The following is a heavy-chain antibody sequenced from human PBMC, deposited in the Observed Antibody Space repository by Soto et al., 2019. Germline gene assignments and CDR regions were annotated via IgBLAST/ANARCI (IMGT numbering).Heavy chain of an antibody. Sequence: ASVKVSCKASGYTFTIYGIIWVRQAPGQGLEWMGWISAYNGNTNYAQKLQGRVTMTTDTSTSTAYMELRSLRSDDTAVYYCARDLGRVAVAGTIDYWGQGTLVTVSS. V-gene: IGHV1-18*01. J-gene: IGHJ4*02. D-gene: IGHD6-19*01. CDR1: GYTFTIYG. CDR2: ISAYNGNT. CDR3: ARDLGRVAVAGTIDY.